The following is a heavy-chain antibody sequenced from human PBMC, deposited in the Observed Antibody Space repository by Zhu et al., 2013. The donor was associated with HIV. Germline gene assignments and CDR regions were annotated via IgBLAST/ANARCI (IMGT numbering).Heavy chain of an antibody. D-gene: IGHD6-13*01. V-gene: IGHV1-46*01. CDR1: GYTFTSYY. CDR2: INPSGGST. J-gene: IGHJ3*02. Sequence: QVQLVQSGGCGEEGLGPSVKVSCKASGYTFTSYYMHWVRQAPGQGLEWMGIINPSGGSTSYAQKFQGRVTMTRDTSTSTVYMELSSLRSEDTAVYYCAREPLIGDPGIAAAGTTGAFDIWGQGTMVTVSS. CDR3: AREPLIGDPGIAAAGTTGAFDI.